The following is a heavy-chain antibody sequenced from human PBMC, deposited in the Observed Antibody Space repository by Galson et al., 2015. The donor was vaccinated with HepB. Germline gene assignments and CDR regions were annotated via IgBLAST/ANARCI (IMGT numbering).Heavy chain of an antibody. CDR2: ISSGSLTI. CDR3: ARDYDRFDF. CDR1: GFTFSSYE. V-gene: IGHV3-48*03. J-gene: IGHJ4*02. D-gene: IGHD3-16*01. Sequence: SLRLSCAASGFTFSSYELNWVRQAPGKGLAWISYISSGSLTIYYADSVRGRFTISRDNANNSLYLQMNSLRAEASAVYFCARDYDRFDFWGRGTLVTVSS.